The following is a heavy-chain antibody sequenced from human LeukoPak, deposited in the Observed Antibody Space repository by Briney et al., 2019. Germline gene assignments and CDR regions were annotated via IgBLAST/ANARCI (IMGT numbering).Heavy chain of an antibody. V-gene: IGHV3-23*01. J-gene: IGHJ6*03. CDR1: GFTFSNYA. CDR3: GTPQSPSRGFYMDV. CDR2: ILDNGRST. Sequence: PGGYLRLSCAASGFTFSNYAMNWVRQAPGKGLEWVAAILDNGRSTYYTDSVKGRFTISRDNSKNTLYLQMHTLRVEDTAVYYCGTPQSPSRGFYMDVWGKGTTVTVSS.